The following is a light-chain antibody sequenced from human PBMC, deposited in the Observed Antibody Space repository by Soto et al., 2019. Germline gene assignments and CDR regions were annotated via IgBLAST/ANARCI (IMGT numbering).Light chain of an antibody. Sequence: SAAAVSVKTGERARLSCRASQSGNIYLAWYQQKPGQAPRLLIFGASSRATGIPARFSGSGSGTEFNLTISSVQSEDFAVYFCHRYDVCLRLPFAGGTKLDIK. V-gene: IGKV3D-15*01. CDR2: GAS. J-gene: IGKJ4*01. CDR1: QSGNIY. CDR3: HRYDVCLRLP.